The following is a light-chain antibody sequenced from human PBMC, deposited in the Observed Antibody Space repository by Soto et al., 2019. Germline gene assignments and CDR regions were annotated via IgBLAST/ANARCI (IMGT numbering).Light chain of an antibody. J-gene: IGLJ2*01. CDR3: SSYTSESSLI. CDR1: MRDVGAYNL. V-gene: IGLV2-14*01. CDR2: EVR. Sequence: SVLAQPASVSGSPGQSITISCAGTMRDVGAYNLVSWYQQHPGRAPQLIIYEVRNRPSGISFRFSGSKSGSTASLTISGLQAEDEADYYCSSYTSESSLIFGGGTKVTVL.